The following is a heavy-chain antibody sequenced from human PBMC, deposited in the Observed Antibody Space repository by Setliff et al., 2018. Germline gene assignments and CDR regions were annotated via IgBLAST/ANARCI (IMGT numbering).Heavy chain of an antibody. CDR1: GYSLNTYG. D-gene: IGHD2-2*01. V-gene: IGHV1-18*01. CDR2: ISGYNGFI. J-gene: IGHJ4*02. CDR3: TRAAREVVVPPSQKRNDY. Sequence: ASVKVSCKASGYSLNTYGISWVRQAPGQGLEWMGWISGYNGFIIYAQKFQGRVTMTTDTSTNTAYMELRSLRSDDTAMYYCTRAAREVVVPPSQKRNDYWGQGTLVTAPQ.